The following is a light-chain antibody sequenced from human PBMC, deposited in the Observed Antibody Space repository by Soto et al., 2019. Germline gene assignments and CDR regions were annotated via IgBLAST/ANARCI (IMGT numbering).Light chain of an antibody. CDR1: ESVSRN. CDR2: DAS. CDR3: QQYNSWPPIT. J-gene: IGKJ5*01. Sequence: EVVMTQSPATLSVSPGERATLSCRASESVSRNLAWYQQKPGQAPRLLIYDASTRATGIPDRFSGGGSVTEFTLTISSLQSEYCVVYYGQQYNSWPPITCGQGTGLEIK. V-gene: IGKV3-15*01.